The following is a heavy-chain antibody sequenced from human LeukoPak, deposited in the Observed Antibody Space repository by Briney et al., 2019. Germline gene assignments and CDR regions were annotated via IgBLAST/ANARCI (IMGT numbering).Heavy chain of an antibody. Sequence: PGGSLRLSCAASGFTFSSYGMHWVRQAPGKGLEWVAVISYDGSNKYYADSVKGRFTISRDNSKNTLYLQMNSLRAEDTAVYYCAKEILTKHYCSGGSCYPGYWGQGTLVTVSS. V-gene: IGHV3-30*18. J-gene: IGHJ4*02. CDR1: GFTFSSYG. D-gene: IGHD2-15*01. CDR3: AKEILTKHYCSGGSCYPGY. CDR2: ISYDGSNK.